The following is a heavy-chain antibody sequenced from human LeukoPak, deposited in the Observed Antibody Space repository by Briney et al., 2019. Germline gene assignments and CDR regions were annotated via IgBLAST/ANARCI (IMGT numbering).Heavy chain of an antibody. V-gene: IGHV3-7*01. CDR3: ARVAYSSGWQDFDY. J-gene: IGHJ4*02. Sequence: GGSLRLSCAASGFTFSNYQMSWVRQAPGKGLEWVANIKQDGTEKYYVDSVKGRFTISRDNAKNSLYLQMNSLRAEDTAVYYCARVAYSSGWQDFDYWGQGTLVTVSS. CDR1: GFTFSNYQ. CDR2: IKQDGTEK. D-gene: IGHD6-19*01.